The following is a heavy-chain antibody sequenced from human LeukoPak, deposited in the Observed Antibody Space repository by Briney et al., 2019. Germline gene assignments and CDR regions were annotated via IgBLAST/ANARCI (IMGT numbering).Heavy chain of an antibody. CDR1: GFTVSSNY. CDR3: ARLTVSGQLDY. D-gene: IGHD6-19*01. J-gene: IGHJ4*02. CDR2: IYSDGST. Sequence: PGGSLRLSCAASGFTVSSNYMNWVRRAPGKGLEWVSVIYSDGSTYYADSLKGRFTISMDNSKNTLYLQMNSLRVEDTAMYYCARLTVSGQLDYWGQGTLVTVSS. V-gene: IGHV3-66*01.